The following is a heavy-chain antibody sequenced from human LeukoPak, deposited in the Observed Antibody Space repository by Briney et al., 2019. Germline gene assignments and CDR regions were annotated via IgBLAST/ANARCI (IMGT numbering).Heavy chain of an antibody. CDR3: ARGGDYGDLRYFDY. CDR1: GGSINKYF. D-gene: IGHD4-17*01. Sequence: SETLSLTCTVAGGSINKYFWSWLRQPPGKGLEWVGYIYYRGSTNYNPSLKSRVTFSVDTSKNQFSLKLNSVTAADTAVYYCARGGDYGDLRYFDYWGQGTLVTASS. CDR2: IYYRGST. V-gene: IGHV4-59*01. J-gene: IGHJ4*02.